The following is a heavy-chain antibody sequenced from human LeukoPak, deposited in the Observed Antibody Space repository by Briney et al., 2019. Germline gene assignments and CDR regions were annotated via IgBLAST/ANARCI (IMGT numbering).Heavy chain of an antibody. CDR1: GLTFSRYA. CDR3: ARDRSLSGPHDY. D-gene: IGHD3-10*01. CDR2: IPVSGDPT. Sequence: GGSLRLSCAASGLTFSRYAMTWVRQAPGKGLEWVSSIPVSGDPTYYADSVRGRFTVSRDNPKSSLYLQMNSLRAEDTAVYYCARDRSLSGPHDYWGQGTLVTVSS. V-gene: IGHV3-23*01. J-gene: IGHJ4*02.